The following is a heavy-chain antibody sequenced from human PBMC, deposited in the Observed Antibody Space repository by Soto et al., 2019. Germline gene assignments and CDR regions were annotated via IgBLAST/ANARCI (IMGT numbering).Heavy chain of an antibody. CDR3: AIVGYYCESDVYCYCDL. J-gene: IGHJ2*01. V-gene: IGHV3-23*01. CDR1: GFTFSSYA. CDR2: ITGSGGYT. Sequence: EGQLLESGGGLVQPGGSLRLSCAASGFTFSSYAMTWVRQAPGKGLEWVSAITGSGGYTNYADSVKGRFTNSRDNSKTTLYLHLISLRAGDTAVYYCAIVGYYCESDVYCYCDLGGRGTLVTVSS. D-gene: IGHD3-22*01.